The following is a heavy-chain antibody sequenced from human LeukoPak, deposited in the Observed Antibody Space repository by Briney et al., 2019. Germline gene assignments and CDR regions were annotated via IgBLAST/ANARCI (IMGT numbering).Heavy chain of an antibody. J-gene: IGHJ4*02. CDR3: AKDRSGSYFGGIDY. Sequence: GGSLRLSCAASGVTFDDYAMHWVRQAPGKGVEWVSGISWNSGSIGYADSVKGRITISRDNAKNSLYLQMNSLRAEDTALYYCAKDRSGSYFGGIDYWGQGTLVTVSS. CDR2: ISWNSGSI. V-gene: IGHV3-9*01. CDR1: GVTFDDYA. D-gene: IGHD1-26*01.